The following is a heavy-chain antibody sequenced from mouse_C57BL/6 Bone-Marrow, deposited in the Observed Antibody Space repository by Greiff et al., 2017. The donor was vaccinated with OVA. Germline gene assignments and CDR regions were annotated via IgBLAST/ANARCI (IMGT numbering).Heavy chain of an antibody. Sequence: VQLQQSGAELVRPGTSVKMSCKASGYTFTNYWIGWAKQRPGHGLEWIGDIYPGGGYTNYNAQFKGKATLTADKSSSTAYMQFSSLTSEDSAIYYCAREDITSDFDYWGQGTTLTVSS. D-gene: IGHD1-1*01. CDR1: GYTFTNYW. CDR2: IYPGGGYT. J-gene: IGHJ2*01. CDR3: AREDITSDFDY. V-gene: IGHV1-63*01.